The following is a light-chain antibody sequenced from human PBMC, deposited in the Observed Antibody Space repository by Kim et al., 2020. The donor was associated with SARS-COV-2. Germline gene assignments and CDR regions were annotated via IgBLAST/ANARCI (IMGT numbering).Light chain of an antibody. CDR3: QKYNSAPSFFT. V-gene: IGKV1-27*01. CDR1: QGISNY. CDR2: AAS. Sequence: DIQMTQSPPSLSASVGDRVTITCRASQGISNYLAWYQQKPGKVPKLLIYAASTVQSGVPSRFSGSGSGTVFTLTISSLQPEDVATYYCQKYNSAPSFFTFGPGTKVDIK. J-gene: IGKJ3*01.